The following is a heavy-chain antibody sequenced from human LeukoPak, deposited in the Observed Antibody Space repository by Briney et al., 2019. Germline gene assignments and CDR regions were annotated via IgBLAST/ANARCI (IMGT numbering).Heavy chain of an antibody. Sequence: GGSLRLSCAASGFTFSDYAMSWVRQAPGKGLEWLSVISGGSSGSTYYADSVTGRFTVSRDNSKNTLYLQINSLRAEDTAVYYCAKRGSRDSYYDGNYYYMDVWGKGTTVTISS. CDR3: AKRGSRDSYYDGNYYYMDV. J-gene: IGHJ6*03. CDR2: ISGGSSGST. CDR1: GFTFSDYA. V-gene: IGHV3-23*01. D-gene: IGHD3-22*01.